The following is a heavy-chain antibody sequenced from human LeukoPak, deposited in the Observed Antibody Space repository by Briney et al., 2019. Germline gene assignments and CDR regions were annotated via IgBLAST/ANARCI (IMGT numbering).Heavy chain of an antibody. D-gene: IGHD6-19*01. CDR2: ISSSSSYI. CDR1: GFTFSSYS. Sequence: GGSLKVSCAASGFTFSSYSMNWVRQAPGKGLEWVSSISSSSSYIYYADSVKGRFTISRDNAKNSLYLQQNSLTAEDTAIYYCAKPISGGLAVSADWFDPWGHGNLSAVSS. CDR3: AKPISGGLAVSADWFDP. V-gene: IGHV3-21*04. J-gene: IGHJ5*02.